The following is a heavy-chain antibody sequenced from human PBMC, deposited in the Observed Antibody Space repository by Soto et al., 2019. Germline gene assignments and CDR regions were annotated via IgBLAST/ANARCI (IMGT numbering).Heavy chain of an antibody. CDR1: GGTFSSYT. J-gene: IGHJ3*02. V-gene: IGHV1-69*04. D-gene: IGHD2-15*01. Sequence: SVKVSCKASGGTFSSYTISWVRQAPGQGLEWMGRIIPILGIANYAQKFQGRVTITADKSTSTAYMELSSLRSEDTAVYYRAKDLTGYCSGGSCYVGAFDIWGQGTMVTVSS. CDR2: IIPILGIA. CDR3: AKDLTGYCSGGSCYVGAFDI.